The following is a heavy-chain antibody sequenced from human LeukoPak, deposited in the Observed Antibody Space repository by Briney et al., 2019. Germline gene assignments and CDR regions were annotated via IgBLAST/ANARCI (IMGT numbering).Heavy chain of an antibody. D-gene: IGHD2-2*01. Sequence: GGSLRLSCAASEFIFSNYWMAWVRQAPGKGLEWVASIRQDGGERNYVDSVKGRFTISRDNAKNSLYLQMNSLRAEDTALYYCAKGYCSSTSCYDLDYWGQGTLVTVSS. CDR2: IRQDGGER. CDR3: AKGYCSSTSCYDLDY. CDR1: EFIFSNYW. J-gene: IGHJ4*02. V-gene: IGHV3-7*03.